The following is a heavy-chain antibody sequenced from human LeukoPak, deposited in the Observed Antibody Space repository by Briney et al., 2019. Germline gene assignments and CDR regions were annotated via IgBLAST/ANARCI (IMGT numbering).Heavy chain of an antibody. CDR1: GFTFSSYW. Sequence: GGSLRLSCAASGFTFSSYWMHWVRHAPGKGLVWVSRVNSDGSSTTYADSVKGRFTISRDNPKNTLYLQMNSLRVEDTAVYFCAKRGVVIRVILVGFHKQAYYFDSWGQGALVTVSS. CDR2: VNSDGSST. D-gene: IGHD3-22*01. V-gene: IGHV3-74*01. CDR3: AKRGVVIRVILVGFHKQAYYFDS. J-gene: IGHJ4*02.